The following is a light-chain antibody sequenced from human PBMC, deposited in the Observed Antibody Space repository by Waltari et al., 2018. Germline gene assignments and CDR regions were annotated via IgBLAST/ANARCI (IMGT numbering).Light chain of an antibody. Sequence: IQMTQSPSTLSASVGDRVSITCRASQSINNWLAWYQHTPGKAPNLLIYKAASLESRVRSRFSGSGFGTEFTLTISSLQPDDVATYYCQEYKTYWSFGQGTKLEIK. CDR3: QEYKTYWS. CDR1: QSINNW. V-gene: IGKV1-5*03. J-gene: IGKJ2*01. CDR2: KAA.